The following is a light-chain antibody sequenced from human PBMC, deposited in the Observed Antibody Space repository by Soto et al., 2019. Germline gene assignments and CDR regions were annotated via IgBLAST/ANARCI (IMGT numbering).Light chain of an antibody. CDR2: GNS. J-gene: IGLJ1*01. V-gene: IGLV1-40*01. Sequence: QSVLTQPPSVSGAPGQRVTISCTGSSSNIGAGYDVHWYQQLPGTAPKLLIYGNSNRPSGVPDRFSGSKSGTSASQAITGLQAEDEADYYCQSYDSSLSVSYVFGTGTKVTVL. CDR3: QSYDSSLSVSYV. CDR1: SSNIGAGYD.